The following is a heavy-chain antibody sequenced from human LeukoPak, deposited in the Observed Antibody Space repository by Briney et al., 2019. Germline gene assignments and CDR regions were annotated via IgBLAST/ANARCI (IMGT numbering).Heavy chain of an antibody. D-gene: IGHD2-8*01. V-gene: IGHV4-61*02. Sequence: PSETLSLTCTVSGGSISSGSYYWSWIRQPAGKGLEWIGRIYTSGSTNYNPSLKSRVTISVDTSKNQFSPKLSSVTAADTAVYYCARGLSLYYYHYYMDVWGKGTTVTVSS. CDR3: ARGLSLYYYHYYMDV. CDR1: GGSISSGSYY. CDR2: IYTSGST. J-gene: IGHJ6*03.